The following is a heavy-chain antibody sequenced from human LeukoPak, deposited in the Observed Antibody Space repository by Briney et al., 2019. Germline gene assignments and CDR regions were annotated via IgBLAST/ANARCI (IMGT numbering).Heavy chain of an antibody. V-gene: IGHV1-2*02. CDR1: GYTFTGYY. J-gene: IGHJ3*02. CDR2: INPNSGGT. CDR3: ARFSVLAVAGITDAFDI. Sequence: ASVKVSCKASGYTFTGYYMHWVRQAPGQGLEWMGWINPNSGGTNYAQKFQARVTMTRDTSISTAYMELSRLRSGDTAVYYCARFSVLAVAGITDAFDIWGQGTMVTVSS. D-gene: IGHD6-19*01.